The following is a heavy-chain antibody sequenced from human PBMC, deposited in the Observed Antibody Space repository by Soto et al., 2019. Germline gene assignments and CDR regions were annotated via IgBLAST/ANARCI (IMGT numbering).Heavy chain of an antibody. Sequence: SETLSLTCAVYGGSLSGYAWSWIRQTPGKGLEWIGEINHSGSTNYNPSLKSRVTISVDMSKNQFSLKLNSVTAADTAVYYCGLVAAILDNYGTDVWGQGITVTVSS. CDR2: INHSGST. J-gene: IGHJ6*02. V-gene: IGHV4-34*01. CDR3: GLVAAILDNYGTDV. CDR1: GGSLSGYA. D-gene: IGHD2-15*01.